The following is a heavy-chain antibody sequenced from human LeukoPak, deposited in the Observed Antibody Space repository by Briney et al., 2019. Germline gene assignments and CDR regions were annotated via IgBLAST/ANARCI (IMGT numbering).Heavy chain of an antibody. V-gene: IGHV3-7*01. Sequence: GGSLRLSCAASGFTFSSYAMSWVRQAPGKGLEWVANIHQYGSERYYVDSVKGRSTISRDNAKNSMYLQMNSLRAEDTAVYYCAAGISVAGSSWFDPWGQGTLVTVSS. J-gene: IGHJ5*02. D-gene: IGHD6-19*01. CDR1: GFTFSSYA. CDR3: AAGISVAGSSWFDP. CDR2: IHQYGSER.